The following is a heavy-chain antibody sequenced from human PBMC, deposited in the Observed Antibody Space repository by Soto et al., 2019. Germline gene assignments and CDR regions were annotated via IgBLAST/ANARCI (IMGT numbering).Heavy chain of an antibody. Sequence: QVQLVQSGAEVKKPGSSVKVSCKASGGTFSSYAISWVRQAPGQGLEWMGGIIPIFGTANYAQKFQGRVTITADESTSAAYMELSSLRSEDTAVYYCARDPLDYPNHWYFDLWGSGTLVTVSS. J-gene: IGHJ2*01. V-gene: IGHV1-69*01. CDR2: IIPIFGTA. CDR3: ARDPLDYPNHWYFDL. D-gene: IGHD4-17*01. CDR1: GGTFSSYA.